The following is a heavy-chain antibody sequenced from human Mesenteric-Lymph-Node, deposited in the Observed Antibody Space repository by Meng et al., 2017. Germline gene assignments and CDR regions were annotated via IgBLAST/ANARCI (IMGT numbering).Heavy chain of an antibody. Sequence: QVQLQQSGPGLVKPSQTLPLTCAISGDSVSSNTAAWSWIRQSPSRGLEWLGRKYYRSKWYNDYAVSVKSRISINPDTSKNQFSLRLNSVTPEDTAVYYCASTENHFWGQGTLVTVSS. CDR1: GDSVSSNTAA. J-gene: IGHJ4*02. V-gene: IGHV6-1*01. CDR2: KYYRSKWYN. CDR3: ASTENHF. D-gene: IGHD1-26*01.